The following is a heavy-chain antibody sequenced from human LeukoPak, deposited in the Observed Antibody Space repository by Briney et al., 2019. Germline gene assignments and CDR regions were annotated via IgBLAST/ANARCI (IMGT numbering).Heavy chain of an antibody. Sequence: ASVKVSCKASGYTFTSYDISWVRQATGQGLEWMGWVNPNSGNTDYAQKFQGRVTITRNTSISTAYMELSSLSSEDTAVYYCAREGCSGGSCYLGYWSQGTLVTVSS. CDR3: AREGCSGGSCYLGY. D-gene: IGHD2-15*01. J-gene: IGHJ4*02. CDR2: VNPNSGNT. V-gene: IGHV1-8*03. CDR1: GYTFTSYD.